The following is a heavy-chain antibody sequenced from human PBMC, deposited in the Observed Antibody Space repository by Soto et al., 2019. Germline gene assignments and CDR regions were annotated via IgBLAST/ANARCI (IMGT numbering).Heavy chain of an antibody. CDR3: ARDRANFGVVITYYFDY. CDR2: ISYDGSNK. CDR1: GFTFSSYA. V-gene: IGHV3-30-3*01. D-gene: IGHD3-3*01. Sequence: QVQLVESGGGVVQPGRSLRLSCAASGFTFSSYAMHWVRQAPGKGLEWVAVISYDGSNKYYADSVKGRFTISRDNSTNTLYLQMNSLRAEDTAVYYCARDRANFGVVITYYFDYWGQGTLVTVSS. J-gene: IGHJ4*02.